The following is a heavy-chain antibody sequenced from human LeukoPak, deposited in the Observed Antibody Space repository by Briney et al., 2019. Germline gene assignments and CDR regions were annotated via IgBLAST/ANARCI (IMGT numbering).Heavy chain of an antibody. D-gene: IGHD2-21*02. CDR2: ISGSGGST. CDR3: VHCGGDCYPCCGMDV. Sequence: GGSLRLSCVASGFTFSDSWMSWVRQAPGKGLEWVSVISGSGGSTDYADPVKGRFTISRDNSKNMLYVQMNSLRVEDTAVYYCVHCGGDCYPCCGMDVWGQGTTVTVSS. V-gene: IGHV3-23*01. CDR1: GFTFSDSW. J-gene: IGHJ6*02.